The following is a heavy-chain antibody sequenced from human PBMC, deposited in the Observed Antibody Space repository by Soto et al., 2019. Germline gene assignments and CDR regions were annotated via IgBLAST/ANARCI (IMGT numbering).Heavy chain of an antibody. V-gene: IGHV2-5*02. CDR1: GFSFDMNKAR. D-gene: IGHD2-8*01. CDR2: IYWDGDE. CDR3: VKGTLGTYGHVYFEH. Sequence: GPTLVNPTQTLTLTCTFSGFSFDMNKARVGWVRQPPGKALEWLALIYWDGDEHYSPSLKNRLSITKDTSKDQVVLTLTDVHPADTATYYCVKGTLGTYGHVYFEHWGQ. J-gene: IGHJ4*02.